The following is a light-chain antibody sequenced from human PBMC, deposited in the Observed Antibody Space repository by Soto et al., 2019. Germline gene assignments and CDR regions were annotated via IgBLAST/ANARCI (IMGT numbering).Light chain of an antibody. CDR3: QKYNSALT. Sequence: DIQMTQSPSSLSASVGDRITITCRASQDISNYLAWYQQKPGKVPKLLIYSASTLQSGVPSRFSGSGSGTDCTLTISSLQPEDVATYFCQKYNSALTFGQGTRLEIK. CDR1: QDISNY. V-gene: IGKV1-27*01. J-gene: IGKJ5*01. CDR2: SAS.